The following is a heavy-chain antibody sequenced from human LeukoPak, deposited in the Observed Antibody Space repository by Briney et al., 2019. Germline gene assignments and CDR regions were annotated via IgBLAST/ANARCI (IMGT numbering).Heavy chain of an antibody. CDR1: GGSIGSSNYY. CDR2: IFYSGNT. V-gene: IGHV4-39*01. D-gene: IGHD1-26*01. Sequence: SETLSLTCTVSGGSIGSSNYYWGWIRKPPGKGLEWIGHIFYSGNTYYNPSLKSRVTISVDTSKNQFSLHLSSVTAADTATYYCARRGITYSSSFFAFWGQGTLVTVSS. CDR3: ARRGITYSSSFFAF. J-gene: IGHJ4*02.